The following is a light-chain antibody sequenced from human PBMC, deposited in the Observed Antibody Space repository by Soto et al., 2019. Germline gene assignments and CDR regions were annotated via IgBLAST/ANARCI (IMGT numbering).Light chain of an antibody. V-gene: IGLV2-14*01. CDR2: DVS. CDR3: SSYTSSTTWV. CDR1: SSDVGGYNY. Sequence: QSALTQPASVSGSPGHSTTISCTGTSSDVGGYNYVSWYQQHPGKAPKLIIYDVSNRPAGVSNRFSGSKSGNTASLTISGLQAEDEADYYCSSYTSSTTWVFGGGTKLTVL. J-gene: IGLJ3*02.